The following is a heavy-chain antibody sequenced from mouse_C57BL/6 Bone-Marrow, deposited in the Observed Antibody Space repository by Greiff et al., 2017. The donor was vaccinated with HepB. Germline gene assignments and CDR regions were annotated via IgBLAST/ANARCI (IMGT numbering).Heavy chain of an antibody. Sequence: VQLQQSGAELARPGASVKLSCKASGYTFTSYGISWVKQRTGQGLEWIGEIYPRSGNTYYNEKFKGKATLTADKSSSTAYMELRSLTSEDSAVYFCASGSTTVVDWYFDVWGTGTTVTVSS. CDR1: GYTFTSYG. D-gene: IGHD1-1*01. CDR3: ASGSTTVVDWYFDV. J-gene: IGHJ1*03. V-gene: IGHV1-81*01. CDR2: IYPRSGNT.